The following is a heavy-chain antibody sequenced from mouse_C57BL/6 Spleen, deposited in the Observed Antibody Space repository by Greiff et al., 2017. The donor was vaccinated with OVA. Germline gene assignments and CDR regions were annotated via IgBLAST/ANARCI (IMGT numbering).Heavy chain of an antibody. V-gene: IGHV1-61*01. CDR1: GYTFTSYW. CDR3: ARPNKLGPHWYFDV. CDR2: IYPSDSET. J-gene: IGHJ1*03. Sequence: QVQLQQPGAELVRPGSSVKLSCKASGYTFTSYWMDWVKQRPGQGLEWIGNIYPSDSETHYNQKFKDKATLTVDKSSSTAYMQRSSLTSEDSAVYYCARPNKLGPHWYFDVWGTGTTVTVSS. D-gene: IGHD4-1*01.